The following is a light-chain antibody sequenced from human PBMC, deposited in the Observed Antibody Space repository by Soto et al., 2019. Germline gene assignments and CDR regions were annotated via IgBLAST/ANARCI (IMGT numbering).Light chain of an antibody. Sequence: QYALTQPASVSGSPGQSITISCTGTSSDVGGYNYVSWYQQHPGKAPKLMIYEVSNRPSGVSNRFSGSKSGNTASLTISGLQAEDEADYYCSSYTSSRNVVFGGGTKLTVL. CDR1: SSDVGGYNY. CDR3: SSYTSSRNVV. V-gene: IGLV2-14*01. CDR2: EVS. J-gene: IGLJ2*01.